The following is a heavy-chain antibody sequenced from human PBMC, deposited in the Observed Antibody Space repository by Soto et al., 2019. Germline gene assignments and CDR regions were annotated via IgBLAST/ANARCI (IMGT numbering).Heavy chain of an antibody. J-gene: IGHJ4*02. Sequence: SGPTLVNPTQTLTLTCTFSGFSLSTSGVGVGWIRQPPGKALEWLALIYWDDDKRYSPSLKSRLTITKDTSKNQVVLTMTNMDPVDTATYYCAHRPRSPRLFTAADTMGHFDYWGQGTLVTVSS. CDR1: GFSLSTSGVG. CDR3: AHRPRSPRLFTAADTMGHFDY. D-gene: IGHD6-13*01. V-gene: IGHV2-5*02. CDR2: IYWDDDK.